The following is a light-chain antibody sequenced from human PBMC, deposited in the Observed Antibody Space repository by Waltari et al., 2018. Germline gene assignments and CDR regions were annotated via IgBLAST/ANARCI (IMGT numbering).Light chain of an antibody. V-gene: IGLV3-19*01. Sequence: SSELTQDPAVSVALGQTVRITCQGDSLRNYYASWYQQKPGQAPVLVIYDKNNRPSGIPDRFSVSSSGNTASLTITGAQAEDEADYYCNSRDSSGNLVVFGGGTKLTVL. J-gene: IGLJ2*01. CDR3: NSRDSSGNLVV. CDR2: DKN. CDR1: SLRNYY.